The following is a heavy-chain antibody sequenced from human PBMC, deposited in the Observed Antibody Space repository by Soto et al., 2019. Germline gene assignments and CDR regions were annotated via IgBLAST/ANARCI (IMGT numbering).Heavy chain of an antibody. D-gene: IGHD2-15*01. V-gene: IGHV3-13*01. CDR2: IGTAGDT. J-gene: IGHJ3*02. CDR3: ARRFMVAAINPDAFDI. CDR1: GFTFSSYD. Sequence: GGSLRLSCAASGFTFSSYDMHWVRQATGKGLEWVSAIGTAGDTYYPGSVKGRFTISRENAKNSLNLQMNSLRAEDKAVYYCARRFMVAAINPDAFDIWCQGIMVNVS.